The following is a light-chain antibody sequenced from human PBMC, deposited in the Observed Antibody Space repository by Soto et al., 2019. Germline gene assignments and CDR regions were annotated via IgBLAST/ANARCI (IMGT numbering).Light chain of an antibody. Sequence: EIVLTQSPGTLSLSPGERATLSCRASQSVSNNYLAWYQQKPGQAPRLLIYGASNRATGIPDRFSGSGSGTDFTLTISSLQSEDFAVYYCQQYNNWPLFGQGTKVDIK. CDR1: QSVSNN. CDR3: QQYNNWPL. J-gene: IGKJ1*01. V-gene: IGKV3D-15*01. CDR2: GAS.